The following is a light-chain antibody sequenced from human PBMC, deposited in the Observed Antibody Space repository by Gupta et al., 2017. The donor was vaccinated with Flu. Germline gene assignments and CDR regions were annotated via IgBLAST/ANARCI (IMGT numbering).Light chain of an antibody. V-gene: IGKV1-39*01. Sequence: SPSSLSASVGDRVTSTCRESQSISSYLNWYQQKPGKAPKLLIYAASRWQSGVPSRFSGSGSGTDFTLTISRRQPEDFATYYWQQSYSTYTFGQGTRLEIK. CDR2: AAS. CDR1: QSISSY. CDR3: QQSYSTYT. J-gene: IGKJ5*01.